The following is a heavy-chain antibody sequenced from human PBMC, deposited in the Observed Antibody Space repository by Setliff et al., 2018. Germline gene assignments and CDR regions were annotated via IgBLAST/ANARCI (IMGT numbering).Heavy chain of an antibody. CDR1: GYTFSRYG. CDR3: VRDRPFVVVTATQASFDY. D-gene: IGHD2-21*02. Sequence: ASVKVSCKASGYTFSRYGFSWVRQAPGQGLEWIGWIGIYNGDTNYAQKLQGRVTMTTDTSTSTAYMELRSLRPDDTAVYYCVRDRPFVVVTATQASFDYWGQGTLVTVSS. V-gene: IGHV1-18*01. J-gene: IGHJ4*02. CDR2: IGIYNGDT.